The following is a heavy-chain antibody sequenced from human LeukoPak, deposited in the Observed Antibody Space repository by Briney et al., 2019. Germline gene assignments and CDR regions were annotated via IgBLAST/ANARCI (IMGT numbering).Heavy chain of an antibody. CDR1: GFTFSSYG. CDR3: ARVSLSSGCLSN. CDR2: IWYDGSNK. Sequence: GGSLRLSCAASGFTFSSYGMHWVRQAPGKGLEWVAVIWYDGSNKYYADSVKGRFTISRDNAKNTLFLLMNGLRAEDTAVYYCARVSLSSGCLSNWGQGTLVTVSS. V-gene: IGHV3-33*01. J-gene: IGHJ4*02. D-gene: IGHD6-19*01.